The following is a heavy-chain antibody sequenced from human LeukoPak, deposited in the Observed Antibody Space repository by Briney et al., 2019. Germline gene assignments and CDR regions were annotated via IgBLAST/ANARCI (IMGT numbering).Heavy chain of an antibody. CDR1: GGSISSYY. D-gene: IGHD6-19*01. V-gene: IGHV4-59*01. CDR2: IYYSGST. Sequence: SETLSLTCTVSGGSISSYYWSWIRQPPGKGLEWIGYIYYSGSTNYNPSLKSRVTISVDTSKNQFSLKLSSVTAADTAVYYCARDNGKEQWLDPRRRYFDYWGQGTLVTVSS. J-gene: IGHJ4*02. CDR3: ARDNGKEQWLDPRRRYFDY.